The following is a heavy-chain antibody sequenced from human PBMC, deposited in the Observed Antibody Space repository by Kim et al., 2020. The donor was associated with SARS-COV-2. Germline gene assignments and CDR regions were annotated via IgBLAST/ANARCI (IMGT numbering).Heavy chain of an antibody. CDR2: ISYDGSNK. CDR1: GFTFSSYG. V-gene: IGHV3-30*18. Sequence: GGSLRLSCAASGFTFSSYGMHWVRQAPGKGLEWVAVISYDGSNKYYADSVKGRFTISRDNSKNTLYLQMNSLRAEDTAVYYCAKDHYYGSGSYSWDGVLGPWGQGTLVTVSS. J-gene: IGHJ5*02. CDR3: AKDHYYGSGSYSWDGVLGP. D-gene: IGHD3-10*01.